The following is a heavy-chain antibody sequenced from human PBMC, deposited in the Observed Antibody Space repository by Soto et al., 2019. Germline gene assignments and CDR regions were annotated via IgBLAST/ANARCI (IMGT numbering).Heavy chain of an antibody. J-gene: IGHJ4*02. CDR1: GFTFSSYA. Sequence: QVQLVESGGGVVQPGRSLRLSCAASGFTFSSYAMHWVRQAPGKGLEWVAVISYDGSNKYYADSVKGRFTISRDNSKNTLYLQMNSLRAEDTAVYYCARGRSYYYGSGSGYWGQGTLVTVSS. V-gene: IGHV3-30-3*01. CDR3: ARGRSYYYGSGSGY. CDR2: ISYDGSNK. D-gene: IGHD3-10*01.